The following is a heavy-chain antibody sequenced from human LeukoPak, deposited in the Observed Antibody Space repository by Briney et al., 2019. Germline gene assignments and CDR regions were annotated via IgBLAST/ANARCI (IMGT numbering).Heavy chain of an antibody. V-gene: IGHV3-30*02. J-gene: IGHJ3*02. Sequence: GGSLRLSCAASGFTFSNYGVHWVRQAPDKGLEWVAFIRYDGSVKYYADSVKGRVTISRDNSKNTLYLQVNSLRVEDTAVYYCAKVGGSFLSNAFDMWGQGTMVTVSS. CDR3: AKVGGSFLSNAFDM. D-gene: IGHD1-26*01. CDR2: IRYDGSVK. CDR1: GFTFSNYG.